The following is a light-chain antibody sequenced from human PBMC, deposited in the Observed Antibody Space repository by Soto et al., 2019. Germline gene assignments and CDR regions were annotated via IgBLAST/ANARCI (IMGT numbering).Light chain of an antibody. J-gene: IGLJ1*01. CDR1: SRDVGGYNS. Sequence: QSVLTQPASVSGSPALSIAISCTGTSRDVGGYNSVSWYQQQPGKVPKLMIYDVSNRPSGVSNRFSGSKSGNTASLTISGLQAEDEGDYYCSSYTTGGSYVFGTGTKLTVL. V-gene: IGLV2-14*01. CDR2: DVS. CDR3: SSYTTGGSYV.